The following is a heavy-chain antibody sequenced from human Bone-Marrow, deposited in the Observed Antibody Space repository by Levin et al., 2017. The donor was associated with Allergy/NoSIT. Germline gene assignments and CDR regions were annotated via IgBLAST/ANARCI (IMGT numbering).Heavy chain of an antibody. CDR3: GRDSEWLLYDY. V-gene: IGHV3-74*01. Sequence: SCAASGFTFSSYWMHWVRQAPGRGLVWVARIYTDGTSTNYADSVKGRFTISRDNAKNTLYLQMNGLRVEDTAVYYCGRDSEWLLYDYWGQGALVTVSS. CDR2: IYTDGTST. D-gene: IGHD3-3*01. J-gene: IGHJ4*02. CDR1: GFTFSSYW.